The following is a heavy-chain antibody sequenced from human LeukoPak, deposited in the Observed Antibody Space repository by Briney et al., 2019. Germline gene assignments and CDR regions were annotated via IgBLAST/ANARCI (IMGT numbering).Heavy chain of an antibody. CDR3: ARDLRYSYGSDAFDI. Sequence: SETLSLTCTVSGGSISSYYWSWIRQPPGKGLEGIGYIYYSGSTNYNPSLKSRVTISVDTSKNQFSLKLSSVTAADTAVYYCARDLRYSYGSDAFDIWGQGTMVTVSS. CDR2: IYYSGST. J-gene: IGHJ3*02. CDR1: GGSISSYY. D-gene: IGHD5-18*01. V-gene: IGHV4-59*01.